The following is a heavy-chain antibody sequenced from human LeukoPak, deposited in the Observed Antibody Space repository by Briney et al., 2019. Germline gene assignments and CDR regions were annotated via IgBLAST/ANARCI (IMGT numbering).Heavy chain of an antibody. J-gene: IGHJ5*02. Sequence: PGGSLRLSCAASGFTFSSYSMNWVGQAPGKKLEWISYISSASNTIYYADSVKGRFTISRDNAKNSVYLQMNSLRAEDTAMYYCARDGWFGDYNWFDPWGQGTLVTVSS. V-gene: IGHV3-48*01. CDR1: GFTFSSYS. CDR3: ARDGWFGDYNWFDP. CDR2: ISSASNTI. D-gene: IGHD3-10*01.